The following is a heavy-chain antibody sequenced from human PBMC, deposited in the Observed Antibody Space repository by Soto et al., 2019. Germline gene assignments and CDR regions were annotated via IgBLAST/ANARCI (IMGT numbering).Heavy chain of an antibody. J-gene: IGHJ4*02. CDR2: IYYSGST. D-gene: IGHD3-10*01. V-gene: IGHV4-59*01. Sequence: SETLSLTCTVSGGSISSYYWSWIRQPPGKGLEWIGYIYYSGSTNYNPSLKSRVTISVDTSKNQFSLTAEDTAVYYCARDDLDVRGGSDTIGAGPVGDYWGQGTLVTVSS. CDR3: ARDDLDVRGGSDTIGAGPVGDY. CDR1: GGSISSYY.